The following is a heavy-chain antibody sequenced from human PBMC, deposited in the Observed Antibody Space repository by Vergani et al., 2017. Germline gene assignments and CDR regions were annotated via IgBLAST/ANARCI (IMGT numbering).Heavy chain of an antibody. V-gene: IGHV3-23*01. CDR1: GFTFNSFA. Sequence: VQLLESGGGLVQSGGSLRLSCAASGFTFNSFAMTWVRQAPGMGLEWISTISGGGGTNHYADSVKGRFTISRDNYKSTLYLQIKSLRAEDTAVYYCAEGGRLEARDNWCDSWGQGSQVTVSS. D-gene: IGHD6-6*01. CDR3: AEGGRLEARDNWCDS. J-gene: IGHJ5*01. CDR2: ISGGGGTN.